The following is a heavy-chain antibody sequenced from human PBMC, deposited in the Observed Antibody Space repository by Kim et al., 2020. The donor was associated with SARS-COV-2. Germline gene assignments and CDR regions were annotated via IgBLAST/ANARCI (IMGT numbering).Heavy chain of an antibody. D-gene: IGHD3-9*01. CDR2: IDPSDSYT. J-gene: IGHJ4*02. V-gene: IGHV5-10-1*01. Sequence: GESLKISCKGSGYSFTSYWISWVRQMPGKGLEWMGRIDPSDSYTNYSPSFQGHVTISADKSISTAYLQWSSLKASDTAMYYCARQGDQDDILTGYYEVFDYWGQGTLVTVSS. CDR3: ARQGDQDDILTGYYEVFDY. CDR1: GYSFTSYW.